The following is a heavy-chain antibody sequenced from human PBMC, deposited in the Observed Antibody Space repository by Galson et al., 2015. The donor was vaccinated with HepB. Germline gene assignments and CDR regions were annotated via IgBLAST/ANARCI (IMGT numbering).Heavy chain of an antibody. CDR1: GFTFSSYG. V-gene: IGHV3-30*18. D-gene: IGHD6-19*01. Sequence: SLRLSCAASGFTFSSYGMHWVRQAPGKGLEWVAVISYDGSNKYYADSVKGRFTISRDNSKNTLYLQMNSLRAEDTAVYYCAKAAVAGTIGYWGQGTLVTVSS. CDR3: AKAAVAGTIGY. CDR2: ISYDGSNK. J-gene: IGHJ4*02.